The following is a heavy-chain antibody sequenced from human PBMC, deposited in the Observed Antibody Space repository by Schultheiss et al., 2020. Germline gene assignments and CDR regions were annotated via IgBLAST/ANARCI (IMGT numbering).Heavy chain of an antibody. CDR1: GFTFSSYW. CDR2: IKQDGSEK. J-gene: IGHJ4*02. Sequence: GESLKISCAASGFTFSSYWMSWVRQAPGKGLEWVANIKQDGSEKYYVDSVKGRFTISRDNSKNTLYLQMSSLRAEDTAVYFCVRPLKGGYTHDSWGRGTLVTVSS. D-gene: IGHD3-16*02. CDR3: VRPLKGGYTHDS. V-gene: IGHV3-7*01.